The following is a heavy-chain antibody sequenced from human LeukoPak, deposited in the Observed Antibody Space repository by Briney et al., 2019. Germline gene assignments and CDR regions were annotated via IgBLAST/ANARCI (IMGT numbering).Heavy chain of an antibody. CDR2: ISGSGGST. J-gene: IGHJ3*02. V-gene: IGHV3-23*01. CDR1: GFTFSRYA. CDR3: AKLRSGSFYDAFDI. D-gene: IGHD2-15*01. Sequence: PGGTLRLSCAVSGFTFSRYAMRWGRRAPRRGQEWGLAISGSGGSTYYADSVKARFTISRDDSKSALYQQMNSLRAADTAIYYCAKLRSGSFYDAFDIWGQGTMVTVSS.